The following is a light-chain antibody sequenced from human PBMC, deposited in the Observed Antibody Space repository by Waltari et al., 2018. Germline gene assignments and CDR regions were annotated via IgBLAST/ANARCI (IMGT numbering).Light chain of an antibody. CDR3: SSSFSGRAPVL. Sequence: QSALTQPASVSGSPGQSITISCTGTNSDVDGYKYVSWYQHHPGKAPKLIIYKAGNRPSGVANRFAGSKSGNTASLPISGLQAEDEAHYYCSSSFSGRAPVLFGGGTKLTVL. CDR2: KAG. V-gene: IGLV2-14*01. CDR1: NSDVDGYKY. J-gene: IGLJ2*01.